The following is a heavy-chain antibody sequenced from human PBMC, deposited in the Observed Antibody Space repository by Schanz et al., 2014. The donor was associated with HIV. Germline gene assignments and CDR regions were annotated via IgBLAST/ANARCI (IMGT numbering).Heavy chain of an antibody. CDR1: GYTFVDHY. D-gene: IGHD6-6*01. CDR2: MNPASGNT. Sequence: QVRLVQSGSEVKKPGGSVKVFCTASGYTFVDHYVHWVRQAPGQGLEWMGWMNPASGNTGIAEKFLGRLSLTRFTSTGTTYMELDSLRSEDTAVYYCARGLGDSSSSEPFDIWGQGTKVTVSS. V-gene: IGHV1-8*02. J-gene: IGHJ3*02. CDR3: ARGLGDSSSSEPFDI.